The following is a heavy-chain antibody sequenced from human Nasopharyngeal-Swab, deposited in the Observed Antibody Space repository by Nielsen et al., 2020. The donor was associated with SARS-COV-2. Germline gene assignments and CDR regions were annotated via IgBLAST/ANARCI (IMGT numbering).Heavy chain of an antibody. D-gene: IGHD4-17*01. V-gene: IGHV3-23*03. CDR3: AKSTTVTRWGYYYYGMDV. Sequence: WIRQPPGKGLEWVSVIYSGGSSTYYADSVKGRFTISRDNSKNTLYLQMNSLRAEDTAVYYCAKSTTVTRWGYYYYGMDVWGRGTTVTVSS. CDR2: IYSGGSST. J-gene: IGHJ6*02.